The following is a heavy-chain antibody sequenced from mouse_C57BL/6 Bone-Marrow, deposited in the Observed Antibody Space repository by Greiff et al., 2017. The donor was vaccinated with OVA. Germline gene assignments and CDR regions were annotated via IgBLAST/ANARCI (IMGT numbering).Heavy chain of an antibody. D-gene: IGHD3-2*02. J-gene: IGHJ3*01. CDR3: ARHASSGGFAY. Sequence: DVKLVESGGGLVQPGGSLKLSCAASGFTFSDYYMYWVRQTPEKRLEWVAYISNGGGSTYYPDTVKGRFTISRDNAKNTLYLQMSRLKSDDTAMYYCARHASSGGFAYWGQGTLVTVSA. CDR1: GFTFSDYY. V-gene: IGHV5-12*01. CDR2: ISNGGGST.